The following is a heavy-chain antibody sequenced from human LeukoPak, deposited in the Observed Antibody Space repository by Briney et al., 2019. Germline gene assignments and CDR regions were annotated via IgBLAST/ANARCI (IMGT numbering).Heavy chain of an antibody. CDR1: GDSISSGTYY. V-gene: IGHV4-61*02. CDR2: IHTSGST. CDR3: ARGPASTELWLDYFDY. D-gene: IGHD3-10*01. J-gene: IGHJ4*02. Sequence: SETLSLTCTVSGDSISSGTYYWSWLRQPPGKGLEWIGRIHTSGSTNYNPSLKSRVTISLNTSKNQFSLKVTSVSAADTAVYYCARGPASTELWLDYFDYWGQGTLVTVSS.